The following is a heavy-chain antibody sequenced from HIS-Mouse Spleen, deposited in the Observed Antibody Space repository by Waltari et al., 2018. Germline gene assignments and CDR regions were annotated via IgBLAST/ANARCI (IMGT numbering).Heavy chain of an antibody. CDR2: ISWNSGSI. CDR1: GFTFDDYA. D-gene: IGHD3-3*01. Sequence: EVQLVESGGGLVQPGRSLRLSCAASGFTFDDYAMHWVRQAPGKGLEWVSGISWNSGSIGYADSVKGRFTISRDNAKNSLYLQMNSLRAEDTALYYCAKEQVPGVTIFSALDYWGQGTLVTVSS. CDR3: AKEQVPGVTIFSALDY. V-gene: IGHV3-9*01. J-gene: IGHJ4*02.